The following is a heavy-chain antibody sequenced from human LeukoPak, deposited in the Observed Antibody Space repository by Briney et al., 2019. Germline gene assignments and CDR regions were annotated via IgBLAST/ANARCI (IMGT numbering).Heavy chain of an antibody. D-gene: IGHD4-11*01. CDR3: AKDAQRGFDFSNSLES. V-gene: IGHV3-33*06. CDR1: GFTFSHFG. Sequence: GKSLRLSCTTSGFTFSHFGMHWVRQAPGKGLEGVAVIWSDGTDKYYGDSVKGRFTISRDNSENTVYLQMNSLRVEDTAVYYCAKDAQRGFDFSNSLESWGQGTLVTVSS. CDR2: IWSDGTDK. J-gene: IGHJ4*02.